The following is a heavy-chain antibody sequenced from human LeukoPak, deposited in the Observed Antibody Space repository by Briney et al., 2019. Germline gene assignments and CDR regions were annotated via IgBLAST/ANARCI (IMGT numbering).Heavy chain of an antibody. V-gene: IGHV3-33*01. D-gene: IGHD2-2*01. CDR3: ARASRAPCNGTSCYAAVFDY. CDR1: GFTFSSYG. CDR2: IWYDGSNK. J-gene: IGHJ4*02. Sequence: GGSLRLSCAASGFTFSSYGMHWVRQAPGKGLEWVAVIWYDGSNKYYADSVKGRFTISRDNSKNTLYLQMNSLRAEDTAVYYCARASRAPCNGTSCYAAVFDYWGQGTLVTVSS.